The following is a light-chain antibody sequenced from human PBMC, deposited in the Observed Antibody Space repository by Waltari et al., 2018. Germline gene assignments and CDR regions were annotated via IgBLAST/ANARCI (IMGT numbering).Light chain of an antibody. V-gene: IGKV3-11*01. CDR3: QQRFTWPPFT. CDR1: QTISTY. J-gene: IGKJ4*01. Sequence: IVVTQSPAALSLSPGERATLSCRASQTISTYLAWYQQKPGQAPRLLIYDASKWAPAIPVRFSGSGYGTDFTLTINSLEPEDFAVYYCQQRFTWPPFTFGGGTKIEIK. CDR2: DAS.